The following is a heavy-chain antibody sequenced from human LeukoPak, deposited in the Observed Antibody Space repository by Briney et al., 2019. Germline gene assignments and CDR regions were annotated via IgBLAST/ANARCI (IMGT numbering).Heavy chain of an antibody. J-gene: IGHJ3*02. V-gene: IGHV1-2*02. CDR3: ARVGYSSSSVGAFDI. CDR1: GYTFTGYY. D-gene: IGHD6-6*01. CDR2: INPNSGGT. Sequence: GASVTVSCKASGYTFTGYYMHWVRQAPGQGLEWMGWINPNSGGTNYAQKFQGRVTMTRDTSISTAYMELSRLRSDDTAVYYCARVGYSSSSVGAFDIWGQGTMVTVSS.